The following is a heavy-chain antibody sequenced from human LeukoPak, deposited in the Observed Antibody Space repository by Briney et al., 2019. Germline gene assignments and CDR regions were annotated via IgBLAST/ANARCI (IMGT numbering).Heavy chain of an antibody. V-gene: IGHV3-21*01. Sequence: GGSLRLSCAASGFTFSSYSMNWVRQAPGKGLEWVSSISSSSYIYYADSVKGRFTISRDNAKNSLYLQMNSLRAEDTAVYYCARVRNYYDSSGVYYYYYGMDVWGQGTTVTVSS. J-gene: IGHJ6*02. CDR3: ARVRNYYDSSGVYYYYYGMDV. CDR1: GFTFSSYS. D-gene: IGHD3-22*01. CDR2: ISSSSYI.